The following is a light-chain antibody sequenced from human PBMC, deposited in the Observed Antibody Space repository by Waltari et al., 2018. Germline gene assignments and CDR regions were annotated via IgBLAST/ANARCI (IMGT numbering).Light chain of an antibody. CDR1: QSLVNSNGNTY. CDR2: KVS. Sequence: DIVMTQSPLSLPVTLGQPASISCRSSQSLVNSNGNTYLSWFQQRPGQSPRRLIYKVSNRDSGVPDRFSGSGSGTDCTLKSSSVAAEDVVVYYCMQGGQWPLTFGGGTKVEIK. V-gene: IGKV2-30*01. J-gene: IGKJ4*01. CDR3: MQGGQWPLT.